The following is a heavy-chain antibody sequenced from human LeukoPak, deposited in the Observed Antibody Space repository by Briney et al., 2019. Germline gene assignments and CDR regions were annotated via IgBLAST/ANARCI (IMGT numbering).Heavy chain of an antibody. Sequence: GGSLRLSCAASGFNSSTYTINWVRQAPGKGLEWVSSISGSGRYIKYVDSLKGRFTISRDNAKNSVYLQMNSLRVEHTAVYYCARDQRRGFDPWGQGTPVTVSS. J-gene: IGHJ5*02. CDR3: ARDQRRGFDP. CDR1: GFNSSTYT. V-gene: IGHV3-21*01. CDR2: ISGSGRYI.